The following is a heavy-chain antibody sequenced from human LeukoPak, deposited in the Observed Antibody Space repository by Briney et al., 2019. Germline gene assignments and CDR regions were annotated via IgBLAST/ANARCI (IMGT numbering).Heavy chain of an antibody. J-gene: IGHJ5*02. CDR2: INPNSGGT. Sequence: GASVKVSCKASGYTFTGYYMHWVRQAPGQGLEWMGWINPNSGGTNYAQKFQGRVTMTRDTSISTAYMELSRLRSDDTAVYYCARGFIEARRVVPAAMENWFDPWGQGTLVTVSS. CDR1: GYTFTGYY. D-gene: IGHD2-2*01. CDR3: ARGFIEARRVVPAAMENWFDP. V-gene: IGHV1-2*02.